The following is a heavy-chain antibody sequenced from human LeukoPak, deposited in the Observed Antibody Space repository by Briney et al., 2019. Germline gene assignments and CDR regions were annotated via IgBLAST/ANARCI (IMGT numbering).Heavy chain of an antibody. D-gene: IGHD4-17*01. Sequence: SETLSLTCAVSGVSFDDYYWSWVRQPPGKGLEWIGEITHSGYTNDTPSLKSRVTMSIDTSRKQCCLKLRSVTVADTAVCYCTRMTTGHDYWGQGTLVTVSS. CDR1: GVSFDDYY. J-gene: IGHJ4*02. V-gene: IGHV4-34*01. CDR2: ITHSGYT. CDR3: TRMTTGHDY.